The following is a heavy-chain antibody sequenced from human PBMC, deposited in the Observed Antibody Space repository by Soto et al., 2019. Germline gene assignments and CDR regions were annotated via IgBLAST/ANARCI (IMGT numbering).Heavy chain of an antibody. CDR2: IYYSGST. V-gene: IGHV4-31*03. CDR1: GGSISSGGYY. J-gene: IGHJ5*02. D-gene: IGHD3-9*01. Sequence: SETLSLTCTVSGGSISSGGYYWSWIRQHPGKGLEWIGYIYYSGSTYYNPSLKSRVTISVDTSKNQFSLKLSSVTAADTAVYYCARSRASPSRIVLRYFDWSRRGGWFDPWGQGTLVTVSS. CDR3: ARSRASPSRIVLRYFDWSRRGGWFDP.